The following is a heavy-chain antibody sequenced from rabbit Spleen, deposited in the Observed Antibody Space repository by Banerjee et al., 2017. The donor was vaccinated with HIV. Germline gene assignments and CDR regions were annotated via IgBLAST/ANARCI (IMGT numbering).Heavy chain of an antibody. CDR2: IDVAKSGDT. Sequence: QQQLEESGGGLVKPGGTLTLTCKASGVSFSGDSYMCWVRQAPGKGLEWIACIDVAKSGDTYDTNWAKCRFTISKTSSSTLAGQVPRLTAADTATDCWTRYAAVREDFNWWGPGTLVTV. CDR1: GVSFSGDSY. D-gene: IGHD1-1*01. V-gene: IGHV1S45*01. CDR3: TRYAAVREDFNW. J-gene: IGHJ4*01.